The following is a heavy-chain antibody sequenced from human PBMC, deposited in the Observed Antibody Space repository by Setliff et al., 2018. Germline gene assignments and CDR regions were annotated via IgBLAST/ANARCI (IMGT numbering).Heavy chain of an antibody. Sequence: PSETLSLTCAVYGGSFSGYYWSWIRQPPGKGLEWIAYIHYSGSTNQNPSLKSRVPISVDTSKNQFSLKLDSVIVADTAVYYCASNPFNSGPPYYFDYWGQGTLVTVSS. CDR3: ASNPFNSGPPYYFDY. V-gene: IGHV4-34*01. J-gene: IGHJ4*02. CDR2: IHYSGST. D-gene: IGHD6-19*01. CDR1: GGSFSGYY.